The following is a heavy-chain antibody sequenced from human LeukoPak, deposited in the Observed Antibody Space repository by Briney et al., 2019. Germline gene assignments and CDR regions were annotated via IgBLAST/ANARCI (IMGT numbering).Heavy chain of an antibody. CDR2: INEDASII. J-gene: IGHJ4*02. V-gene: IGHV3-74*01. CDR3: VRDGDAYNFDC. Sequence: GGSLRLSCAASGFTFSNYWMHWVRQAPGKGLEWVSRINEDASIISYADSVKGRFTISRDNARNTLYLQMNSLRAEDTAIYYCVRDGDAYNFDCWGQGTLVTVSS. CDR1: GFTFSNYW. D-gene: IGHD5-24*01.